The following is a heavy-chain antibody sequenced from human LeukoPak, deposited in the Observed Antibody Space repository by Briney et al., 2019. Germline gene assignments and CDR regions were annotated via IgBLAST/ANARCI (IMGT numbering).Heavy chain of an antibody. J-gene: IGHJ6*02. Sequence: ASVKVSCKASGYTFTGYYMHWVRQAPGQGLEWMGWINPNSGGTNYAQKFQGRVTMTRDTSISTAYMELSRLRSDDTAVYYCARGIGYGHYYYGMDVWGQGTTVTVSS. D-gene: IGHD4-17*01. CDR2: INPNSGGT. V-gene: IGHV1-2*02. CDR1: GYTFTGYY. CDR3: ARGIGYGHYYYGMDV.